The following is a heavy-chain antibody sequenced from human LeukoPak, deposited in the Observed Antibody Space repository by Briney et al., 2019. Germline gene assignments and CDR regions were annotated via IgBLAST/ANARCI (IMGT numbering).Heavy chain of an antibody. J-gene: IGHJ6*03. CDR1: GGSISSSSYY. CDR2: IYHSGST. V-gene: IGHV4-39*02. CDR3: ARAGLLGDYYYYMDV. Sequence: PSETLSLTCTVSGGSISSSSYYWGWIRQPPGKGLEWIGSIYHSGSTYYNPALKSRVTISVDTSNNHFSLKLSSVTAADTAVYYCARAGLLGDYYYYMDVWGKGTTVTVSS. D-gene: IGHD2-21*02.